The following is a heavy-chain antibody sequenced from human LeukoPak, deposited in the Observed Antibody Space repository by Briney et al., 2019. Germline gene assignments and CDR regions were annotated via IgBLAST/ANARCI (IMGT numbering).Heavy chain of an antibody. D-gene: IGHD6-19*01. J-gene: IGHJ4*02. CDR2: ISGSGGST. Sequence: GGSLRLSCAASGFTFSSYAMSWVRQAPGKGLEWVSAISGSGGSTYYESSVKGRVTISRDNSKNTLYLQMNSLRAEDTAVYYCAKGDYSSGWYVYWGQGTLVTVSS. V-gene: IGHV3-23*01. CDR3: AKGDYSSGWYVY. CDR1: GFTFSSYA.